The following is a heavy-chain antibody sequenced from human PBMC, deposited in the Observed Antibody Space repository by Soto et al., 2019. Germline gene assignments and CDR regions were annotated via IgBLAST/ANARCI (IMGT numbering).Heavy chain of an antibody. J-gene: IGHJ6*03. Sequence: ASVKVSCKASGYTFTSYDINWVRQATGQGLEWMGWMNPNSGNTGYAQKFQGRVTMTRNTSISTAYMELSSLRSEDTAVYYCARVMGGETYHYYYYMDVWGTGTTVTVSS. D-gene: IGHD3-10*01. CDR2: MNPNSGNT. CDR1: GYTFTSYD. CDR3: ARVMGGETYHYYYYMDV. V-gene: IGHV1-8*01.